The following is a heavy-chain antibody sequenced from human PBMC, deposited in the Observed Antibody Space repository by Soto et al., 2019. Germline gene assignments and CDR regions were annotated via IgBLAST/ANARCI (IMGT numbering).Heavy chain of an antibody. J-gene: IGHJ5*02. CDR3: ARQEAGWFDP. V-gene: IGHV4-39*01. CDR2: IYYSGST. Sequence: SETLSLTCTVSDGSTISSSYYWSWIRQPPGKGLEWIGSIYYSGSTYYNPSLKSRVTISVDTSKNQFSLKLSSVTAADTAVYYCARQEAGWFDPWGQGTLVTV. CDR1: DGSTISSSYY. D-gene: IGHD6-13*01.